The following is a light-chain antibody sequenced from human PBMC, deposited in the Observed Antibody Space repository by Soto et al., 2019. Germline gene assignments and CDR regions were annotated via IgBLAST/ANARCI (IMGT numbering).Light chain of an antibody. V-gene: IGKV3-15*01. J-gene: IGKJ2*02. CDR2: GES. CDR3: QQYNNWAPCT. CDR1: QSVSSN. Sequence: EIVMTQSPATLSVSPGERATLSCRASQSVSSNLAWYQQKTGQAPRLLIYGESTRATGIPARLSGSGSGTEFTLTITSLQSEDFAVYYCQQYNNWAPCTFGQGTKLEIK.